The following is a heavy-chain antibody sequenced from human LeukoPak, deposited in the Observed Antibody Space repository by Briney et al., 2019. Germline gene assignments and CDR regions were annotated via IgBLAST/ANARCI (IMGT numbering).Heavy chain of an antibody. J-gene: IGHJ5*02. CDR1: GYTFTSYD. CDR2: MNPNSGNT. D-gene: IGHD6-19*01. Sequence: ASVKVSCKASGYTFTSYDINWVRQATGQGLEWMGWMNPNSGNTGYAQEFQGRVTMTRNTSISTAYMEVSRLRSEDTAVYYCARGRGSGWYAGWFDPWGQGTLVTVSS. CDR3: ARGRGSGWYAGWFDP. V-gene: IGHV1-8*01.